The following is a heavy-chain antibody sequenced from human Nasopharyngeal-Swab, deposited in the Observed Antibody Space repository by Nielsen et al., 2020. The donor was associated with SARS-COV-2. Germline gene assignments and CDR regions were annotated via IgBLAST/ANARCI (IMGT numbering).Heavy chain of an antibody. CDR2: ISYSGST. V-gene: IGHV4-39*07. D-gene: IGHD4-11*01. J-gene: IGHJ4*02. CDR1: GGSISSSSYY. CDR3: ARGVDTYDYSNLLDY. Sequence: SETLSLTCTVSGGSISSSSYYWGWIRQPPGKGLEWIGSISYSGSTFYNPSLKSRVTISVDTSKNQFSLKLSSVTAADTAVYYCARGVDTYDYSNLLDYWGQGTLVTVSS.